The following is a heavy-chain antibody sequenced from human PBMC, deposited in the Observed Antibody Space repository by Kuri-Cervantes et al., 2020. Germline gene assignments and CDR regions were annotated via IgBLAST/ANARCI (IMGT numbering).Heavy chain of an antibody. CDR3: ARAGYSSWYGVDGMDV. J-gene: IGHJ6*02. V-gene: IGHV1-8*01. CDR2: MNPNSGNT. D-gene: IGHD6-13*01. CDR1: GYTFTSYD. Sequence: ASVKVSCKASGYTFTSYDINWVRQATGQGLEWMGWMNPNSGNTGYAQKFQGRVTMTRNTSISTAYMELSSLRSEDTAVYYCARAGYSSWYGVDGMDVWGQGNAVTVSS.